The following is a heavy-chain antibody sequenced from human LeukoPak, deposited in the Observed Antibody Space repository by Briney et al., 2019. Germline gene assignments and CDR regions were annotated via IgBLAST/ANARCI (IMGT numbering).Heavy chain of an antibody. CDR1: GFTFSNYW. V-gene: IGHV3-7*01. CDR3: ARVSYGDFDY. CDR2: IKQDGSEK. J-gene: IGHJ4*02. Sequence: GGSLRLSCVTSGFTFSNYWMSWVRQAPGKGLEWVANIKQDGSEKYYVDSVKGRFTISRDNAKNSLYLQMNSLRAEDTAVYYCARVSYGDFDYWGQGTLVTVSS. D-gene: IGHD5-18*01.